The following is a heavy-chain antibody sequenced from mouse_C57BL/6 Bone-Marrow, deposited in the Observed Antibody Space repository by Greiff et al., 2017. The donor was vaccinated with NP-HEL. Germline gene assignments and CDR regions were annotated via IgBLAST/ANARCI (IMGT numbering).Heavy chain of an antibody. Sequence: QVQLQQPGAELVKPGASVKVSCKASGYTFTSYWMHWVKQRPGQGLEWIGRIYPSDSDTNYNQKFKGKATLTVDKSSSTAYMQLSSLTSEDSAVYNCAIKEYYYGSSYVRGYWGQGTLVTVSA. CDR3: AIKEYYYGSSYVRGY. CDR2: IYPSDSDT. J-gene: IGHJ3*01. V-gene: IGHV1-74*01. CDR1: GYTFTSYW. D-gene: IGHD1-1*01.